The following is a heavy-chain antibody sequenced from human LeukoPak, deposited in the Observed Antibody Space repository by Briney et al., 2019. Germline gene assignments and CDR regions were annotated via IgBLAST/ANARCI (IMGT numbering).Heavy chain of an antibody. CDR2: ISWSSGSI. D-gene: IGHD4-11*01. J-gene: IGHJ5*02. V-gene: IGHV3-9*01. Sequence: GGSLRLSCAASGFSFDNYAMQWVRQVPGKGLEWVASISWSSGSIDYADSVKGRFTISRDNANNSLFLQMNSLRPEDTALYYCAKGISSLYFRNYFGPWGQGTLVTVSS. CDR1: GFSFDNYA. CDR3: AKGISSLYFRNYFGP.